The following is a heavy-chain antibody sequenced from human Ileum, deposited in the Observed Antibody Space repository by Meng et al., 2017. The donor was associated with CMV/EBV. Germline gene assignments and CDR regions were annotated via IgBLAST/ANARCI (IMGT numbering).Heavy chain of an antibody. V-gene: IGHV4-39*07. Sequence: LSERGPRLVKPVARRCLPLTVLGASTSRSPSSWGWSRLHTGKGREVIASIYFMAQTYYSTSMKSPVTISVDTSTNPFSMKLNSVPAAGPAVYYCASSDTLRGVDFWGQGTLVTVSS. CDR1: GASTSRSPSS. CDR2: IYFMAQT. CDR3: ASSDTLRGVDF. J-gene: IGHJ4*02. D-gene: IGHD1-26*01.